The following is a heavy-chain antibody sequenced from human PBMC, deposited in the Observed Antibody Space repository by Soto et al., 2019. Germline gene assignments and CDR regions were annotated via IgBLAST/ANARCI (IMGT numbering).Heavy chain of an antibody. CDR1: GGSITSSY. J-gene: IGHJ4*02. Sequence: QVQLQESGPGLVKPSETLSLTCTVSGGSITSSYWNWIRQPPGKGLEWIGYIYHSGSPNYNPSLNGRATXPXDXXKNQFSLRLTSVAAADTAVYYCARVDTSTAGGFDDWGQGTLVTVSS. CDR3: ARVDTSTAGGFDD. CDR2: IYHSGSP. V-gene: IGHV4-59*01. D-gene: IGHD5-18*01.